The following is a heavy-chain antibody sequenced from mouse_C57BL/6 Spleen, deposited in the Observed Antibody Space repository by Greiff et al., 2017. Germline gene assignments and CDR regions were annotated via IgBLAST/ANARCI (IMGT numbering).Heavy chain of an antibody. CDR1: GYTFTSYW. V-gene: IGHV1-5*01. CDR2: IYPGNSDT. CDR3: TRDYGSSYPQYFDV. D-gene: IGHD1-1*01. Sequence: EVQLQQSGTVLARPGASVKMSCKTSGYTFTSYWMHWVKQRPGQGLEWIGAIYPGNSDTSYNQKFKGKAKLTAVTSAITAYMELSSLTNEDSAVYYCTRDYGSSYPQYFDVWGTGTTVTVSS. J-gene: IGHJ1*03.